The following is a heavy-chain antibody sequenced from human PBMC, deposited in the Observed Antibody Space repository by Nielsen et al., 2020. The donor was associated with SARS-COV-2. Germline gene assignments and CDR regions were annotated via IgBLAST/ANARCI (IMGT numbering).Heavy chain of an antibody. CDR3: ATNSDWRHDY. V-gene: IGHV3-30*03. D-gene: IGHD6-19*01. J-gene: IGHJ4*02. Sequence: TCAASGFTFSSYGMHWVRQAPGKGLEWVAVISYDGSNKYYADSVKGRFTISRDNVKNSLDLQMNSLRAEDMAVYYCATNSDWRHDYWGQGTLVTVST. CDR1: GFTFSSYG. CDR2: ISYDGSNK.